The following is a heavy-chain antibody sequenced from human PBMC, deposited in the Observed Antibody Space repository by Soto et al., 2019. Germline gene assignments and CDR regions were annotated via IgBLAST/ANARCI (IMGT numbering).Heavy chain of an antibody. CDR3: ARDSSPYCSSTSCWYYYGMDV. D-gene: IGHD2-2*01. CDR1: GGTFSSYA. J-gene: IGHJ6*02. Sequence: QVQLMQSGAEVKKPGSSVKVSCKASGGTFSSYAISWVRQAPGQGLEWMGGIIPIFGTANYAQKFQGRVTITADESTSTAYMELSSLRSEDTAVYYCARDSSPYCSSTSCWYYYGMDVWGQGTTVTVSS. CDR2: IIPIFGTA. V-gene: IGHV1-69*01.